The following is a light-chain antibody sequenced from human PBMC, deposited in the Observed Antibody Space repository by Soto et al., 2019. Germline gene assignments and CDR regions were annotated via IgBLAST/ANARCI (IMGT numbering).Light chain of an antibody. CDR2: GLS. CDR1: QSVSYN. J-gene: IGKJ3*01. Sequence: EIVMTQSPATLSVSPGERATLSCRASQSVSYNLAWYQQKPGQAPGLLLYGLSTRATGIPARFSSSGSGTEFTLTISSMQSEDFAIYYCQQYNDWPRTFGPGTKVDFK. V-gene: IGKV3D-15*01. CDR3: QQYNDWPRT.